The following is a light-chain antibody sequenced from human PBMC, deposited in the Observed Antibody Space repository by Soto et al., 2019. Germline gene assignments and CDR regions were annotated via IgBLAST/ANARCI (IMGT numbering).Light chain of an antibody. CDR1: QSLMTGSGHVY. V-gene: IGKV2-28*01. CDR2: LAS. Sequence: IVMTQSPLSLPVSPGEPASISCRSSQSLMTGSGHVYLDWYLQKPGQSPQLLIFLASNRASGVRDRFSGSVSGADFTLKISRVETEDAGVYYCMQALQIPYTFGQGTKLDIK. CDR3: MQALQIPYT. J-gene: IGKJ2*01.